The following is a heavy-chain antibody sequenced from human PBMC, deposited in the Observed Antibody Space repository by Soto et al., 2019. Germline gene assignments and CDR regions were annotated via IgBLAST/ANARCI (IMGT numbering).Heavy chain of an antibody. CDR3: ASDVVVAATPTDAFDI. CDR2: IIPILGIA. CDR1: GGTFSSYT. Sequence: QVQLVQSGAEVKKPGSSVKVSCKASGGTFSSYTISWVRQAPGQGLEWMGRIIPILGIANYAQKFQGRVTITADKSTSTAYMELSSLRSEDTAVYYCASDVVVAATPTDAFDIWGQGTMVTVSS. D-gene: IGHD2-15*01. V-gene: IGHV1-69*02. J-gene: IGHJ3*02.